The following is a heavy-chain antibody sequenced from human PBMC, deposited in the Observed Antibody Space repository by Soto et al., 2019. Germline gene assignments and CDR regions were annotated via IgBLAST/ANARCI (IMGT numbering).Heavy chain of an antibody. CDR1: GFTFSNAW. D-gene: IGHD3-9*01. J-gene: IGHJ6*03. Sequence: GGSLRLSCAASGFTFSNAWMSWVRQAPGKGLEWVGRIKSKTDGGTTDYAAPVKGRFTISRDDSKNTLYLQMNSLKTEDTAVYYCTTIPTNYDILTEETNYMDVWGKGTTVTVSS. CDR2: IKSKTDGGTT. CDR3: TTIPTNYDILTEETNYMDV. V-gene: IGHV3-15*01.